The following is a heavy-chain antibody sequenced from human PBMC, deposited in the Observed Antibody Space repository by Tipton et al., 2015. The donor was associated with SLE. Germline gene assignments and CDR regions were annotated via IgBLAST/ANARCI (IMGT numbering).Heavy chain of an antibody. J-gene: IGHJ4*02. CDR3: ARLSMAAAGADY. CDR2: IYYSGNT. CDR1: SGSISSSSYY. V-gene: IGHV4-39*01. D-gene: IGHD6-13*01. Sequence: TLSLTCTVSSGSISSSSYYWGWIRQPPGKGLEWIGSIYYSGNTYYNPSLKSRVTISADTSKKQFSLRLSSVTAADTAVYYCARLSMAAAGADYWGQGTLVTVSS.